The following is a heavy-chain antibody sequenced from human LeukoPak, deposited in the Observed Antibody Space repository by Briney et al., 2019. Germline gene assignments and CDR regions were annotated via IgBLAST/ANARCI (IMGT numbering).Heavy chain of an antibody. J-gene: IGHJ5*02. V-gene: IGHV1-58*01. CDR3: ARDPTGYCSSTSCYHWFDP. Sequence: SVKVSCKASGFTSTSSAVQWVRQARGQRLEWIGWIVVGSGNTNYAQKFQGRVTITADESTSTAYMELSSLRSEDTAVYYCARDPTGYCSSTSCYHWFDPWGQGTLVTVSS. CDR1: GFTSTSSA. CDR2: IVVGSGNT. D-gene: IGHD2-2*01.